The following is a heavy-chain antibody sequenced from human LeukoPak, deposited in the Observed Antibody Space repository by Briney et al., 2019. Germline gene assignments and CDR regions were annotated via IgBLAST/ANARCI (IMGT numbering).Heavy chain of an antibody. CDR3: AKDIYGDYGGLDY. J-gene: IGHJ4*02. Sequence: GGSLRLSCAASGFTFSSYAMSWVRQAPGKGLEWVSGISRSDGGTYYADSVKGRFTISRDNSKNTLYLQMNSLRAEDTAVHYCAKDIYGDYGGLDYWGQGTLVTVSS. CDR2: ISRSDGGT. CDR1: GFTFSSYA. V-gene: IGHV3-23*01. D-gene: IGHD4-17*01.